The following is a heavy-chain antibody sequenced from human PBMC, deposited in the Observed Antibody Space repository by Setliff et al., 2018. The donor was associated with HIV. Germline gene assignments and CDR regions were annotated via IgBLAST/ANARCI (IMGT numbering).Heavy chain of an antibody. J-gene: IGHJ5*02. Sequence: LRLSCAASGFTFSSYGMYWVRQSPGKGPEWMAFVRFDGDYEYYAESVKGRFTVSRDNSKNTLYLQMNNLRPEDTAMYYCAKSYTSAWYEGWFDPWGQGTLVTVSS. V-gene: IGHV3-30*02. CDR1: GFTFSSYG. D-gene: IGHD6-13*01. CDR2: VRFDGDYE. CDR3: AKSYTSAWYEGWFDP.